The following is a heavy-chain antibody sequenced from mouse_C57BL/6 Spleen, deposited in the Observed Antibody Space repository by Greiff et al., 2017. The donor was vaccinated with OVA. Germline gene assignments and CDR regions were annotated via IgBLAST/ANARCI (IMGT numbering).Heavy chain of an antibody. CDR3: ARKGLRLNFDY. Sequence: VQLQQPGAELVMPGASVKLSCKASGYTFTSYWMHWVKQRPGQGLEWIGEIDPSDSYTNYNQKFKGKSTLTVDKSSSTAYMQRSSLTSEDSAVYYCARKGLRLNFDYWGQGTTLTVSS. V-gene: IGHV1-69*01. D-gene: IGHD3-2*02. CDR2: IDPSDSYT. J-gene: IGHJ2*01. CDR1: GYTFTSYW.